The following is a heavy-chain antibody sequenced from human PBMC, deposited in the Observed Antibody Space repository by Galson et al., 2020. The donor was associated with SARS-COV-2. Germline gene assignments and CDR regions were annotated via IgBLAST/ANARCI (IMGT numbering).Heavy chain of an antibody. J-gene: IGHJ4*02. CDR3: GRFTRGDYELDY. V-gene: IGHV5-51*01. Sequence: GESLKISCKGSRYTFTNYWLGWVRQMPGKGLEWMGIIFPGDSDTRYNPSFQDQVTISADNSISTAYLQWSSLKASDTAMYYCGRFTRGDYELDYWGQGTLVTVSS. D-gene: IGHD4-17*01. CDR2: IFPGDSDT. CDR1: RYTFTNYW.